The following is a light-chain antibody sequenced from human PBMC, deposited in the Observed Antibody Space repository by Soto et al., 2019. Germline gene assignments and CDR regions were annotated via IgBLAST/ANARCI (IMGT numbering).Light chain of an antibody. V-gene: IGLV2-14*01. Sequence: QSVLTQPASVSGSPGQSITISCTGTNSDVGGYNYVSWYQQHPGKAPKLMIYDVSNRPSGVSNRFSGSKSGNTASLTISGLQAEDEADYYCTSYTSSITRCVFGTGTKVTVL. CDR1: NSDVGGYNY. CDR3: TSYTSSITRCV. J-gene: IGLJ1*01. CDR2: DVS.